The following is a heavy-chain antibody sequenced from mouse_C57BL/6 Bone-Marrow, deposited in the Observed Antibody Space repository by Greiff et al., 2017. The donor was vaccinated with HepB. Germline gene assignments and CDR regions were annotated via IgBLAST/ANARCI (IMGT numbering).Heavy chain of an antibody. J-gene: IGHJ1*03. CDR1: GYTFTSYG. CDR3: ARGSITTVVARYFDV. D-gene: IGHD1-1*01. CDR2: IYPRSGNT. Sequence: VQLQQSGAELARPGASVKLSCKASGYTFTSYGISWVKQRTGQGLEWIGEIYPRSGNTYYNEKFKGKATLTADKSSSTAYMELRSLTSEDSAVYFCARGSITTVVARYFDVWGTGTTVTVSS. V-gene: IGHV1-81*01.